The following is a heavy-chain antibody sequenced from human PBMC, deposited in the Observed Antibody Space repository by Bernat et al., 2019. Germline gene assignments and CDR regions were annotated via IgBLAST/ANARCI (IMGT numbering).Heavy chain of an antibody. V-gene: IGHV3-15*07. J-gene: IGHJ4*02. CDR1: GFTFSNAW. D-gene: IGHD3-10*01. Sequence: EVQLVESGGDLVKPGGSLRLSCASSGFTFSNAWMNGVRPAPGKGLEGVGRIKSKTDGGTTDSAAPVKGRFTISKYDLKNTLYLQSNSLKTEYTSVYYCTTAPRGYVDYWGQGTLVTVSS. CDR3: TTAPRGYVDY. CDR2: IKSKTDGGTT.